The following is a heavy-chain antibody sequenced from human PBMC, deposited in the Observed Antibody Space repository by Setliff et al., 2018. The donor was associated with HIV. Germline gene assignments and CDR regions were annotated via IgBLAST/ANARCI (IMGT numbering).Heavy chain of an antibody. V-gene: IGHV1-3*01. J-gene: IGHJ5*02. CDR2: INAGNGNT. Sequence: ASVKVSCKAAGYTFTSYALHWVRQAPGQRLGWKAWINAGNGNTKYSERFQGRVTITRDTSASTAYTELSSLRSEDTAVYYCARGFSVYSSSDPLLNWFDPWGQGTPVTVSS. D-gene: IGHD6-6*01. CDR3: ARGFSVYSSSDPLLNWFDP. CDR1: GYTFTSYA.